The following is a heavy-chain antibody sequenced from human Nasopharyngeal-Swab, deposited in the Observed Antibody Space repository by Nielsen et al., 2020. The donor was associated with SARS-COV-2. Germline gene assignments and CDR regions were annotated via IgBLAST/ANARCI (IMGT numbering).Heavy chain of an antibody. CDR2: IYYSGST. Sequence: WIRQPPGKGLEWIGYIYYSGSTNYNPSLKSRVTISVDTSKNQFSLKLSSVTAADTAVYYCARLALGDYRFDIWGQGTTVTVSS. D-gene: IGHD4-17*01. V-gene: IGHV4-61*07. J-gene: IGHJ3*02. CDR3: ARLALGDYRFDI.